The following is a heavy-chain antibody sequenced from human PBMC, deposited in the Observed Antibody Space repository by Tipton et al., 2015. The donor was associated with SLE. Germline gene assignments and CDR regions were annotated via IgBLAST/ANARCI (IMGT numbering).Heavy chain of an antibody. V-gene: IGHV4-39*07. Sequence: TLSLTCTVSGGSISSSSYYWGWIRQPPGKGLEWIGSIYYSGSTYYNPSLKSRVTISVDTSKNQFSLKLSSVTAADTAVYYCAIAGSYSSSWPGYWGQGTLVTVSS. CDR2: IYYSGST. D-gene: IGHD6-13*01. CDR1: GGSISSSSYY. CDR3: AIAGSYSSSWPGY. J-gene: IGHJ4*02.